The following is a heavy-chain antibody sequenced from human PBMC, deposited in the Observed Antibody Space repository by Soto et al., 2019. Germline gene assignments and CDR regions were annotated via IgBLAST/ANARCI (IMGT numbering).Heavy chain of an antibody. Sequence: ASVKVSCKASGYTFTSYGVQWVRQAPGQRLEWVGWINVGNGNRKYSQKFQGRVTITRDTSASTAYMELSSLRSEDTAAYYCARDLGGWTDYWGQGTLVTVSS. V-gene: IGHV1-3*01. D-gene: IGHD6-19*01. CDR3: ARDLGGWTDY. CDR1: GYTFTSYG. J-gene: IGHJ4*02. CDR2: INVGNGNR.